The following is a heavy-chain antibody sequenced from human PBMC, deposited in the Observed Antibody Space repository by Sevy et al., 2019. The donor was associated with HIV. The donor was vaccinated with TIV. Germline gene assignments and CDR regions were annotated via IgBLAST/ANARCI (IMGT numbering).Heavy chain of an antibody. Sequence: GESLKISCKGSGYSFTSYWIGWVRQMPGKGLEWMGIIYPGDSDTRYSPSFQGQVTISADKSISTAYLQWSSLKASDTAMYYCARHVLDCSSTSCYGAGAYYYYGMDVWDQGTTVTVSS. D-gene: IGHD2-2*01. V-gene: IGHV5-51*01. J-gene: IGHJ6*02. CDR3: ARHVLDCSSTSCYGAGAYYYYGMDV. CDR1: GYSFTSYW. CDR2: IYPGDSDT.